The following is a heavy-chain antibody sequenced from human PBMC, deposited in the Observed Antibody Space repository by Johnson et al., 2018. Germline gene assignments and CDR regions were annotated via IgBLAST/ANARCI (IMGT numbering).Heavy chain of an antibody. V-gene: IGHV3-13*01. CDR1: GFTFSRYD. Sequence: VRLVEAGGGLVQHGGSLRLWCTASGFTFSRYDMHWVRQFTGKGLEWVSAIGTAGDTYYPGSGKGRFTFSRDKAKNSLYLQMNSLRAGDTAVYYCARGKEGQLKLSNYYSYHMDVWGKGTTVTVSS. CDR2: IGTAGDT. D-gene: IGHD1-1*01. J-gene: IGHJ6*03. CDR3: ARGKEGQLKLSNYYSYHMDV.